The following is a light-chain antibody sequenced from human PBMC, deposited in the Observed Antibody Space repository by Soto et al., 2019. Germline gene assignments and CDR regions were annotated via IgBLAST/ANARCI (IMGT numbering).Light chain of an antibody. CDR3: QQRSNWPRT. V-gene: IGKV3-11*01. CDR1: QSVSSY. CDR2: DAS. J-gene: IGKJ1*01. Sequence: EIVLTQSPATLSLSPGERATLSCRASQSVSSYLAWYQQKPGQAPRLLIYDASNRATGIPARFSGSRSGTDFTLTISSLEPEDFAVYYCQQRSNWPRTFGQGTKVDI.